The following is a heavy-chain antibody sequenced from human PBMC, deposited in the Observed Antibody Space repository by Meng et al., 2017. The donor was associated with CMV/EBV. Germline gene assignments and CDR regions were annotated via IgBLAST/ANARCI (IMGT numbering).Heavy chain of an antibody. D-gene: IGHD3-16*01. CDR2: ISNTGSTI. J-gene: IGHJ6*02. Sequence: GESLKISCAASGFTFSSHEMNWVRQAPGKGLEWVSYISNTGSTIYYADSVRGRFTISRDNAKNSLYLQMNSLRAEDTVLYYCARDFALWYYYGMDVWGQGTTVTVSS. V-gene: IGHV3-48*03. CDR1: GFTFSSHE. CDR3: ARDFALWYYYGMDV.